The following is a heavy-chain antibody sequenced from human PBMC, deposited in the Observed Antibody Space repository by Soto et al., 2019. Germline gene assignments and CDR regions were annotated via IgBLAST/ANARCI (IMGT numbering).Heavy chain of an antibody. CDR2: IYSGGST. CDR3: ARVGYSSSLGNYYYGMDV. CDR1: GFTVSSNY. V-gene: IGHV3-53*01. J-gene: IGHJ6*02. D-gene: IGHD6-13*01. Sequence: GGSLRLSCAASGFTVSSNYMSWVRQAPGKGLEWVSVIYSGGSTYYVDSVKGRFTISRDNSKNTLYLQMNSLRAEDTAVYYCARVGYSSSLGNYYYGMDVWGQGTTVTVSS.